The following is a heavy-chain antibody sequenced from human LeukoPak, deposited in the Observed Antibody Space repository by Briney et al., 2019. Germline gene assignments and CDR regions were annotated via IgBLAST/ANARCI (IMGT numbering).Heavy chain of an antibody. Sequence: GASLKVSCKASGGTFSSYAISWVPQAPGQGLECMGGIIPIFGTANYAQKFQGRVTITADESTSTAYMELSSLISEDTAVYYCAREGAAAGMFPGWFCSSNWFDPWGQGTLVTVSS. CDR1: GGTFSSYA. J-gene: IGHJ5*02. CDR3: AREGAAAGMFPGWFCSSNWFDP. CDR2: IIPIFGTA. D-gene: IGHD6-13*01. V-gene: IGHV1-69*13.